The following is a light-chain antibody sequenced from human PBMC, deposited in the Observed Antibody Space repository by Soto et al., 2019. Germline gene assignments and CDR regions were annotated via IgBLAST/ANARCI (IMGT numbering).Light chain of an antibody. CDR1: KSISSF. CDR2: DVS. Sequence: EIVLTQSPATLSLSPGERATLSCRASKSISSFLAWYQHKPGRAPRLLIYDVSKRATGIPARFSASGSGTDFTLTISSLEPEDFAVYYCHQRSSWPLTFGGGTTVEIK. CDR3: HQRSSWPLT. V-gene: IGKV3-11*01. J-gene: IGKJ4*01.